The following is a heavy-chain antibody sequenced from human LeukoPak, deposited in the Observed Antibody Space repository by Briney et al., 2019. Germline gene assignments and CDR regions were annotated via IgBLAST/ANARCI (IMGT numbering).Heavy chain of an antibody. CDR3: AKDWGLRLGELSSTLFDY. CDR2: ISWNSGSI. CDR1: GFTFDDYA. Sequence: GGSLRLSCAASGFTFDDYAMHWVRQAPGKGVEWVSGISWNSGSIGYADSVKGRFTISRDNAKNSLYLQMNSLRAEDMALYYCAKDWGLRLGELSSTLFDYWGKGTLVTVSS. V-gene: IGHV3-9*03. J-gene: IGHJ4*02. D-gene: IGHD3-16*02.